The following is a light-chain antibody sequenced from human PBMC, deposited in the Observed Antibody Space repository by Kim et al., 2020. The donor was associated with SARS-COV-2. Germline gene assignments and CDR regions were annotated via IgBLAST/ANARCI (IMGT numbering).Light chain of an antibody. CDR1: NIGSKS. V-gene: IGLV3-21*04. CDR2: YDS. CDR3: QMWDSSSDQGV. Sequence: SYELTQPPSVSVAPGKTARITCGGNNIGSKSVHWYQQKPGQAPVLVIYYDSDRPSGIPERFSGSNSGNTATLTISRVEAGDEADYYCQMWDSSSDQGVFGTGTKVTVL. J-gene: IGLJ1*01.